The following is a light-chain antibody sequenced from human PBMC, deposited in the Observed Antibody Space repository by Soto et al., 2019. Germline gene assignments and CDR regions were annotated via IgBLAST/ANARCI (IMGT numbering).Light chain of an antibody. Sequence: EIVMTQSPATLSVSPGGETTLSCRASQSVSRNLAWYQQKPGQAPSLLIFDASTRATGVPARFSGSGSGTEFTLTISSLQSEDFAVYYCQHYYNWPPGGTFGQGTKVEI. CDR2: DAS. V-gene: IGKV3-15*01. J-gene: IGKJ1*01. CDR1: QSVSRN. CDR3: QHYYNWPPGGT.